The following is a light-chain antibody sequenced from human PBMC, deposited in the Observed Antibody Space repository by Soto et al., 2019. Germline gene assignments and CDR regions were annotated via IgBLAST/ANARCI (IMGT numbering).Light chain of an antibody. CDR1: SSDVGGYNY. CDR2: DVS. CDR3: CSYAGSYIHVI. J-gene: IGLJ2*01. Sequence: QSALTQPRSVSGSPGQSVTISCTGTSSDVGGYNYASWYQQHPGKAPKLMIYDVSKRPSGVPDRFSGSKSGNTASLTISGLQAEDEADYFCCSYAGSYIHVIFGGGTKLTVL. V-gene: IGLV2-11*01.